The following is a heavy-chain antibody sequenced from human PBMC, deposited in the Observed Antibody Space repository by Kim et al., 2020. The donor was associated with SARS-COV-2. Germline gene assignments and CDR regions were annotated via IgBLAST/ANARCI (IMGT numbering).Heavy chain of an antibody. CDR1: GYTFTSYA. V-gene: IGHV7-4-1*02. CDR3: ARDQRLTTIFGVVIVGPDYFDY. J-gene: IGHJ4*02. CDR2: INTNTGNP. D-gene: IGHD3-3*01. Sequence: ASVKVSCKASGYTFTSYAMNWVRQAPGQGLEWMGWINTNTGNPTYAQGFTGRFVFSLDTSVSTAYLQISSLKAEDTAVYYCARDQRLTTIFGVVIVGPDYFDYWGQGPLVTVSS.